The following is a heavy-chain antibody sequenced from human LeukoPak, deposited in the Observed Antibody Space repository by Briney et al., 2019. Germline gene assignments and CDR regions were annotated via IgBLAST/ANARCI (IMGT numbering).Heavy chain of an antibody. CDR2: ISSGSTI. V-gene: IGHV3-48*03. D-gene: IGHD6-19*01. Sequence: GGPLRLSCAASGFTFSSYEMIWVRQAPGKGLEWVSYISSGSTIYDADSVKGRFTISRDNAKNSLYLQMNSLRAKDTAVYYCGRESIAVAGAPFDYWGQGTLVTVSS. CDR1: GFTFSSYE. CDR3: GRESIAVAGAPFDY. J-gene: IGHJ4*02.